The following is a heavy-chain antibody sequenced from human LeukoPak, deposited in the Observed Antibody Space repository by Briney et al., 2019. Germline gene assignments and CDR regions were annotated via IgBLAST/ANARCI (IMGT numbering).Heavy chain of an antibody. J-gene: IGHJ4*02. CDR1: GFTVSTYY. Sequence: GGSLRLSCAASGFTVSTYYTSWVRQPPGKGLEWISYIGNSDGAIDYADSVKGRFTISKDNAKNSVYLQMDNLRADDTADYYCAREQWYRLDYWGQGSLVTVSS. D-gene: IGHD6-19*01. V-gene: IGHV3-11*01. CDR3: AREQWYRLDY. CDR2: IGNSDGAI.